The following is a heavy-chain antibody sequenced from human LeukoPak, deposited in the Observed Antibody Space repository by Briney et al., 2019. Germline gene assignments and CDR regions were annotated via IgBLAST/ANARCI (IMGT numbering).Heavy chain of an antibody. D-gene: IGHD2-2*01. V-gene: IGHV1-46*01. J-gene: IGHJ4*02. CDR2: INPSGGST. CDR3: AIVVVPAAMLGFDY. CDR1: GYTFTSYY. Sequence: ASVKVSCKASGYTFTSYYMHWVRQAPGQGLEWMGIINPSGGSTGYAQKLQGRVTMTRDTSTSTVYMELSSLRSEDTAVYYCAIVVVPAAMLGFDYWGQGTLVTVSS.